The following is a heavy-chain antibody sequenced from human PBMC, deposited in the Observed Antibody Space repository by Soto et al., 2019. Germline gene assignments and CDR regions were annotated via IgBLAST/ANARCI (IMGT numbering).Heavy chain of an antibody. D-gene: IGHD2-15*01. CDR1: GFTFISYG. V-gene: IGHV3-30*18. CDR2: ISYDGSNK. CDR3: AKDSVVVVAATPQSDHYGMDV. J-gene: IGHJ6*02. Sequence: GGSLRLSCAASGFTFISYGMHWVRQAPGKGLEWVAVISYDGSNKYYADSVKGRFTISRDNSKNTLYLQMNSLRAEDTAVYYCAKDSVVVVAATPQSDHYGMDVWGQGTTVTVSS.